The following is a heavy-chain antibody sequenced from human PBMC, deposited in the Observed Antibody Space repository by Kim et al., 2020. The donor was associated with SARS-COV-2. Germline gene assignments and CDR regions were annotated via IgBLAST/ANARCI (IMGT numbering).Heavy chain of an antibody. D-gene: IGHD3-22*01. V-gene: IGHV4-39*01. CDR2: IYYSGST. CDR1: GGSISSSSYY. Sequence: SETLSLTCTVSGGSISSSSYYWGWIRQPPGKGLEWIGSIYYSGSTYYNPSLKSRVTISVDTSKNQFSLKLSSVTAADTAVYYCARLTLVVGGYYHFDYWGQGTLVTVSS. J-gene: IGHJ4*02. CDR3: ARLTLVVGGYYHFDY.